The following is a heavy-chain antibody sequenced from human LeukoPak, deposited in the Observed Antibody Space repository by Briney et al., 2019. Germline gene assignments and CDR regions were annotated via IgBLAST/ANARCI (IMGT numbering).Heavy chain of an antibody. CDR2: ISSSGSTI. J-gene: IGHJ6*03. CDR3: ARDGQSSGWYGYYYYMDV. V-gene: IGHV3-48*03. CDR1: GFTFSSYE. D-gene: IGHD6-19*01. Sequence: GGSLRLSCAASGFTFSSYEMNWVRQAPGKGLEWVSYISSSGSTIYYADSVKGRFTISRDNAKNSLYLQMNSLRAEDTAVYYCARDGQSSGWYGYYYYMDVWGKGTTVTISS.